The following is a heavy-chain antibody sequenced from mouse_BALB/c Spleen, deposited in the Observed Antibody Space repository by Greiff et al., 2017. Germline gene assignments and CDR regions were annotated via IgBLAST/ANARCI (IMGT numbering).Heavy chain of an antibody. CDR3: ARSFWGFDY. CDR2: INPSTGYT. J-gene: IGHJ2*01. V-gene: IGHV1-7*01. D-gene: IGHD4-1*01. CDR1: GYTFTSYW. Sequence: VQLQESGAELAKPGASVKMSCKASGYTFTSYWMHWVKQRPGQGLEWIGYINPSTGYTEYNQKFKDKATLTADKSSSTAYMQLSSLTSEDSAVYYCARSFWGFDYWGQGTTLTVSS.